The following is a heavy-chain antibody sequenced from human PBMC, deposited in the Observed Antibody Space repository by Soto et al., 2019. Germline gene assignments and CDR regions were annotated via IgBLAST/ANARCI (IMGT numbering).Heavy chain of an antibody. CDR3: ARELIAAAGRGDAFDI. J-gene: IGHJ3*02. CDR1: GFTFSSYS. Sequence: GGSLRLSCAASGFTFSSYSMNWVRQAPGKGLEWVSYISSSSSTIYYADSVKGRFTISRDNAKNSLYLQMNSLRAEDTAVYYCARELIAAAGRGDAFDIWGQGTMVTVSS. D-gene: IGHD6-13*01. V-gene: IGHV3-48*01. CDR2: ISSSSSTI.